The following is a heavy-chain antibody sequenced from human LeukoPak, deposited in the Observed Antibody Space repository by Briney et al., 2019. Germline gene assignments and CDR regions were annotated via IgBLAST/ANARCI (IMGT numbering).Heavy chain of an antibody. D-gene: IGHD2-2*01. V-gene: IGHV3-43*02. CDR3: TKDRYCTTTNCPFDY. CDR2: ISGDGHST. CDR1: GLSFDEYA. Sequence: TGGSLRLSCAASGLSFDEYAMHWVRQAPGKGLEWVSLISGDGHSTYYADSVKGRFTISRDNSKNSLYPQMNRLKTEDTALYYCTKDRYCTTTNCPFDYWGQGTLVTVSS. J-gene: IGHJ4*02.